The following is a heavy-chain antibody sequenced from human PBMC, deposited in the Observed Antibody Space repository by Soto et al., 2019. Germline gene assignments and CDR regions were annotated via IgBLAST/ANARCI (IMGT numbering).Heavy chain of an antibody. D-gene: IGHD2-21*01. CDR1: GYTFTSYD. CDR3: VRSDGYNFNWLDS. CDR2: MNPNSGNT. J-gene: IGHJ5*01. Sequence: QVQLVQSGAEVKTPGASVKVSCKASGYTFTSYDMNWVRQAPGQGLEWMGWMNPNSGNTGYAQKFQGRLTMTRDTAISIVHMELSSLRNEDTAVYYCVRSDGYNFNWLDSWGQGTLVTVSA. V-gene: IGHV1-8*01.